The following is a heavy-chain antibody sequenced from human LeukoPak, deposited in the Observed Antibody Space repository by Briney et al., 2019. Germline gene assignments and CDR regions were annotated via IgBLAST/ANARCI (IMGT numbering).Heavy chain of an antibody. CDR1: GFTFSNAW. J-gene: IGHJ4*02. Sequence: GGSLRLSCAASGFTFSNAWMSWVRQAPGKGLEWVAFIRYDGSNKYYADSVKGRFTISRDNSKNTLYLQMNSLRAEDTAVYYCAKDSKQLVTFDYWGQGTLVTVSS. CDR2: IRYDGSNK. V-gene: IGHV3-30*02. D-gene: IGHD6-6*01. CDR3: AKDSKQLVTFDY.